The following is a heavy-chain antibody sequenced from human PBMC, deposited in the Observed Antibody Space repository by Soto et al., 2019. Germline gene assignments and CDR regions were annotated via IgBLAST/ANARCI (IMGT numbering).Heavy chain of an antibody. Sequence: PGGSLRLSCAASGFTFSTYAMNWVRQAPGKGLEWVSAISGGGGNTYYADSVKGRVTISRDNSKNTLYLQMNSLRAEDTAVYYCAKVSLGALTFTDYGDYGLDVWGQETRV. D-gene: IGHD1-26*01. CDR3: AKVSLGALTFTDYGDYGLDV. CDR2: ISGGGGNT. J-gene: IGHJ6*02. CDR1: GFTFSTYA. V-gene: IGHV3-23*01.